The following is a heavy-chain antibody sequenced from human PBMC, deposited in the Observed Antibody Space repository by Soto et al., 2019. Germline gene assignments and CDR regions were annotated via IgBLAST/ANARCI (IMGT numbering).Heavy chain of an antibody. Sequence: PSETLSLTCTVSGGSISSSSYYWGWIRQPPGKGLEWIGSIYYSGSTYYNPSLKSRVTISVDTSKNQFSLTLNSVTAADTAVYYCARQQLLPFYYSLDVWGQGTTVTVSS. J-gene: IGHJ6*02. CDR1: GGSISSSSYY. V-gene: IGHV4-39*01. D-gene: IGHD2-15*01. CDR2: IYYSGST. CDR3: ARQQLLPFYYSLDV.